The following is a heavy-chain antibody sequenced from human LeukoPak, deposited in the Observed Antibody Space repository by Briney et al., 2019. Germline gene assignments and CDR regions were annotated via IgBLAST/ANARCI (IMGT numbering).Heavy chain of an antibody. CDR2: INHSGST. Sequence: SETLSLTCAVYGGSFSGYYWSWLRQPPGKGLEWIGEINHSGSTNYNPSLKSRVTISVDTSKNQFSLKLSSVTAADTAVYYCARGSLMVRGRWFDPWGQGTLVTVSS. J-gene: IGHJ5*02. V-gene: IGHV4-34*01. CDR3: ARGSLMVRGRWFDP. D-gene: IGHD3-10*01. CDR1: GGSFSGYY.